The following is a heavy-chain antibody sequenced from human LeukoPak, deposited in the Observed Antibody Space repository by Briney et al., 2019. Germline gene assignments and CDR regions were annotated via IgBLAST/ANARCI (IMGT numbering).Heavy chain of an antibody. D-gene: IGHD3-10*01. CDR1: GYTFTGYY. Sequence: GASVTVSCKASGYTFTGYYMHWVRQAPGQGLEWMGWINPNSGGTHYAQKFQGRVTMHRDTSISTDYMEPSRLRSDDRAVYYCARGVSLWFGELLSHFDYWGQGTLVTVSS. V-gene: IGHV1-2*02. CDR2: INPNSGGT. J-gene: IGHJ4*02. CDR3: ARGVSLWFGELLSHFDY.